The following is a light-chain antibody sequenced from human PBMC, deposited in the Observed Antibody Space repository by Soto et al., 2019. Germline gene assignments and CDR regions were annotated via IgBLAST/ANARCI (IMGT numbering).Light chain of an antibody. CDR3: AAWDDSLNGWV. J-gene: IGLJ3*02. V-gene: IGLV1-44*01. CDR1: SSNIGSNT. Sequence: QSVLTQPASVSGTPGQRVTISCSGSSSNIGSNTVNWYQQLPGTAPKLLIYSNNQRPSGVPDRFSGSKSGTSASLAISGLQSEDEADYYCAAWDDSLNGWVFGGGTKLTVL. CDR2: SNN.